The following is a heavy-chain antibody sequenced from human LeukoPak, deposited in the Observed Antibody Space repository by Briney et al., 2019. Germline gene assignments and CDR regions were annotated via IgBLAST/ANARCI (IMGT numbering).Heavy chain of an antibody. CDR2: ISSSSNTI. CDR3: ARGYCTGGSCYSGDY. V-gene: IGHV3-48*04. D-gene: IGHD2-15*01. Sequence: PGGSLRLSCAASGFTFTSYSMNWVRQAPGKGLEWVSYISSSSNTIYYADSVKGRFTISRDNAKNSLYLQMNSLRAEDTALYYCARGYCTGGSCYSGDYWGQGTLVTVSS. CDR1: GFTFTSYS. J-gene: IGHJ4*02.